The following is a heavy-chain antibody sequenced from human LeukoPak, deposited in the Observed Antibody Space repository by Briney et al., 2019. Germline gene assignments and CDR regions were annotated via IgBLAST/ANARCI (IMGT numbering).Heavy chain of an antibody. CDR1: GDSISSNY. D-gene: IGHD4-17*01. V-gene: IGHV4-59*01. J-gene: IGHJ1*01. CDR3: ARCRDEFADYGFTS. CDR2: ISNSGST. Sequence: SETLSLTCTVSGDSISSNYWSWIRQPPGKGREWIGYISNSGSTKYNPSLRSRVTISVDTPKNLLSLKLTSMTAADTAFYYCARCRDEFADYGFTSWGQGTLVTVSS.